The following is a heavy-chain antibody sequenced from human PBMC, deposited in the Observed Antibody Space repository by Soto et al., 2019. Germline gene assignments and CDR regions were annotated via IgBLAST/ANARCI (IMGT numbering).Heavy chain of an antibody. CDR3: AMSSGYGGAFDV. CDR2: ITNNGDTT. Sequence: EKQLVESGGALAQPGGSLRLSCVGSGFTFSIYALTWVRQAPGKGLEWVSLITNNGDTTFFGDSVKGRFSISRDNSKKKLYMRLVIRKADDAALYYCAMSSGYGGAFDVWGKGTTVAVSS. D-gene: IGHD5-12*01. CDR1: GFTFSIYA. J-gene: IGHJ3*01. V-gene: IGHV3-23*04.